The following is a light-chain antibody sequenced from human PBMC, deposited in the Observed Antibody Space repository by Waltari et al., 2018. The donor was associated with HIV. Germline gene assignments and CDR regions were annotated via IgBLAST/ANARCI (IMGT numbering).Light chain of an antibody. Sequence: DIQMTQSPSSLSASVGDRVTITCQANQNINRYLNWYRQKPGKAPTLLIFGSSTLQSGVPSRFSASGSGIDFILTITGVQHEDFATYFCQQSQPIPATFGQGTK. CDR2: GSS. CDR3: QQSQPIPAT. J-gene: IGKJ2*01. V-gene: IGKV1-39*01. CDR1: QNINRY.